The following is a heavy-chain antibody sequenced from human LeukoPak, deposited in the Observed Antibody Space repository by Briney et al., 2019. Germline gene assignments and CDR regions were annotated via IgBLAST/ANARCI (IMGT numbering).Heavy chain of an antibody. CDR1: GFTFSAYG. Sequence: PGRSLRLSCAASGFTFSAYGMHWVRQAPGKGLECVAGIWSDGSKEYYADSVKGRFTISRDNSDNTIFLQMNSLRVEDTAVYYCAKGISEDGYNFERGADYWGQGSLVTVSS. CDR3: AKGISEDGYNFERGADY. V-gene: IGHV3-33*08. D-gene: IGHD1-1*01. J-gene: IGHJ4*02. CDR2: IWSDGSKE.